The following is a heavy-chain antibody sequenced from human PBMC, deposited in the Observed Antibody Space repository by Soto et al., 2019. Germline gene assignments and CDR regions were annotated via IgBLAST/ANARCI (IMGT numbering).Heavy chain of an antibody. V-gene: IGHV1-69*08. D-gene: IGHD5-18*01. CDR1: GGTFNTYT. J-gene: IGHJ4*02. CDR3: GRIPRYSFPTSDPLDN. Sequence: QVHLLRSGPDMKKPGSSVSVSCKASGGTFNTYTFSWVRRAPGQGLEWMGSIIPIFGTANYAPRFQGRLSITADQSATTTYMELTCLTSDDTAFYYCGRIPRYSFPTSDPLDNWGQGTLVTVSS. CDR2: IIPIFGTA.